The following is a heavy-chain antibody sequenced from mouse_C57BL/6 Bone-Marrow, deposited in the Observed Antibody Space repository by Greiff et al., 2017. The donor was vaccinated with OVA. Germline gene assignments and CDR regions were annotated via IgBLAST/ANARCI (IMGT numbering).Heavy chain of an antibody. D-gene: IGHD2-5*01. CDR3: ARRSSNSYAMDY. J-gene: IGHJ4*01. CDR2: IDPSDSYT. Sequence: VKLQQPGAELVMPGASVKLSCKASGYTFTSYWMHWVKQRPGQGLEWIGEIDPSDSYTNYNQKFKGKSTLTVDKSSSTAYMQLSSLTSEDSAVYYCARRSSNSYAMDYWGQGTSVTVSS. CDR1: GYTFTSYW. V-gene: IGHV1-69*01.